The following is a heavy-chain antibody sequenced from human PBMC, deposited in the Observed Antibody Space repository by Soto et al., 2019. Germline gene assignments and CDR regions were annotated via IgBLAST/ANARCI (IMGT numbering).Heavy chain of an antibody. D-gene: IGHD6-6*01. V-gene: IGHV3-30-3*01. CDR2: ISYDGSNK. J-gene: IGHJ4*02. CDR3: ARDHHRTSIAAPSNY. CDR1: GFTFSSYA. Sequence: QVQLVESGGGVVQPGRSLRLSCAASGFTFSSYAIHWVRQAPGKGLEWVAVISYDGSNKYYADSVKGRFTISRDNSKNTLYLQMNSLRPEDTAVYYCARDHHRTSIAAPSNYWGQGTLVTVSS.